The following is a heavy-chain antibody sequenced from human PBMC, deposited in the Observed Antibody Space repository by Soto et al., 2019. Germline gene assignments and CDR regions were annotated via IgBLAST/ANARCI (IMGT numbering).Heavy chain of an antibody. J-gene: IGHJ3*02. CDR3: ARRSAFDI. V-gene: IGHV3-48*04. Sequence: PGGSLRLSCAASGFTFSSYVMSWVRQAPGKGLEWVSAISSSGGSIYYADSVKGRFTISRDNAKKSLYLQMNSLRAEDTAVYYCARRSAFDIWGQGTMVTVSS. CDR2: ISSSGGSI. CDR1: GFTFSSYV.